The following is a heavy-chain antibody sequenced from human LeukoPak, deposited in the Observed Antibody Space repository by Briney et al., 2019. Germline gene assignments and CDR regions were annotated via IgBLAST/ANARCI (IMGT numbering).Heavy chain of an antibody. D-gene: IGHD3-16*01. CDR3: ARQINDNDYGMDV. J-gene: IGHJ6*02. CDR1: GGSISSYY. Sequence: SETLSLTCTVSGGSISSYYWSWIRQPPGKGLEWIGYIYYSGSTNYNPSLKSRVTISVDTSKNQFSLKLSSVTAADTAVYYCARQINDNDYGMDVWGQGTTVTVSS. V-gene: IGHV4-59*08. CDR2: IYYSGST.